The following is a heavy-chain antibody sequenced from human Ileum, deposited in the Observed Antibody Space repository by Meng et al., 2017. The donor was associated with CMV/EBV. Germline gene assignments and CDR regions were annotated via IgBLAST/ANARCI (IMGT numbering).Heavy chain of an antibody. V-gene: IGHV4-39*07. CDR2: IYYTENV. J-gene: IGHJ5*02. Sequence: QRQSWGPEPVKPSDTPSLMVSVPGDSLSNNKSYRGWSRQPPGKGREWIGNIYYTENVDYNPSLSGRDTISVDTSKNHFSLKLNYVTAADTAIYSCVRDPQMKNLFDHWGQGTLVTVSS. CDR1: GDSLSNNKSY. CDR3: VRDPQMKNLFDH.